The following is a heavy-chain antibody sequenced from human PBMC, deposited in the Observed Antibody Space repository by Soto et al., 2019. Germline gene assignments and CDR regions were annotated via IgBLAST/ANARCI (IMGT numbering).Heavy chain of an antibody. J-gene: IGHJ5*02. CDR3: AREDGDYVLSPLFDP. D-gene: IGHD4-17*01. V-gene: IGHV3-30-3*01. CDR1: GFTFSSYA. CDR2: ISYDGSNK. Sequence: QVQLVESGGGVVQPGRSLRLSCAASGFTFSSYAMHWVRQAPGKGLGWVAVISYDGSNKYYADSVKGRFTIYRDNSKNTLYLQMNSLRAEDTAVYYCAREDGDYVLSPLFDPWGQGTLVTVSS.